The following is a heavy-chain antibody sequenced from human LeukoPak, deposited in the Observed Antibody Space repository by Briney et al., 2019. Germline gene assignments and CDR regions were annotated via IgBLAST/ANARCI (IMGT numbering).Heavy chain of an antibody. CDR3: ARAGGVTVTTT. Sequence: ASVKVSCKASGYTFTSYGISWGRQAPGQGLEWMGWINLNNGGTKYAQKFQGRVTMTRDTSISTAFMELSRLRSDDTATYYCARAGGVTVTTTWGQGTLVTVSS. CDR1: GYTFTSYG. D-gene: IGHD4-11*01. J-gene: IGHJ5*02. V-gene: IGHV1-2*02. CDR2: INLNNGGT.